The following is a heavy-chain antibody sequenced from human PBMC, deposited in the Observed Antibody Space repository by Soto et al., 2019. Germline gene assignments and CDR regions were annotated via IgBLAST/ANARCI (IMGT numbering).Heavy chain of an antibody. Sequence: GASVKVSCKASGGTFSSYAISWVRQAPGQGLEWMGGIIPIFGTANYAQKFQGRVTITADESTSTAYMELSSLRSEDTAVYYCARVITMVRGATSGHWFDPWGQGTLVTVSS. D-gene: IGHD3-10*01. CDR3: ARVITMVRGATSGHWFDP. CDR2: IIPIFGTA. V-gene: IGHV1-69*13. CDR1: GGTFSSYA. J-gene: IGHJ5*02.